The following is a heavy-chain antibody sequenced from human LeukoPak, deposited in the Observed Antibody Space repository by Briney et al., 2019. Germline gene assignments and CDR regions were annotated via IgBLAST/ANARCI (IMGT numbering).Heavy chain of an antibody. Sequence: GGSLRLSCAASGFRFNTYWMSWVRQAPGKGLEWVSAMSSSDDGRYYAASVRGRFTISRDTSRSTLHLQMNSLRAEDAAVYYCAKAPVTSCRGAFCYPFDYWGQGTLVTVSS. J-gene: IGHJ4*02. CDR2: MSSSDDGR. D-gene: IGHD2-15*01. V-gene: IGHV3-23*01. CDR3: AKAPVTSCRGAFCYPFDY. CDR1: GFRFNTYW.